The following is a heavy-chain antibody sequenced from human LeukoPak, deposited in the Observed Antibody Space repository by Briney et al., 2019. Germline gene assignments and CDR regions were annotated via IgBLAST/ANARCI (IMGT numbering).Heavy chain of an antibody. CDR1: GFTFNSYA. V-gene: IGHV3-23*01. D-gene: IGHD3-10*01. CDR3: AKWEYYGSGMGVDY. Sequence: GGSLRLSCPASGFTFNSYAMSWVRQAPGKGLEWVSAISGSGGSTYYADSVKGRFTISRDNSKNTLYLQMNSLRAEDTAVYYCAKWEYYGSGMGVDYWGQGSLVTVSS. CDR2: ISGSGGST. J-gene: IGHJ4*02.